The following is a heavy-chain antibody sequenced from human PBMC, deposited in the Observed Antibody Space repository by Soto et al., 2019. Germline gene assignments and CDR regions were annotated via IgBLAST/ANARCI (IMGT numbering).Heavy chain of an antibody. D-gene: IGHD2-15*01. Sequence: ASVKVSCKASGYTFTSYGISWVRQAPGQGLEWMGWISAYNGNTNYAQKLQGRVTMTTDTSTSTAYMELRSLRSDDTAVYYCARDSYCSGGSCYYDAFDIWGQGTMVTVSS. CDR3: ARDSYCSGGSCYYDAFDI. CDR1: GYTFTSYG. V-gene: IGHV1-18*01. CDR2: ISAYNGNT. J-gene: IGHJ3*02.